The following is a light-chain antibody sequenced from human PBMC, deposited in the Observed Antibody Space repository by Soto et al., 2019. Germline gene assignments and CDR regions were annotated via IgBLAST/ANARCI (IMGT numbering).Light chain of an antibody. CDR1: QSVSSY. Sequence: EIVLTQSPATLSLSPGERATLSCRASQSVSSYLAWYQHKPGQAPRLLIYDASNRATGIPARFSGSGSGTDFTLTISSLEPEDFAVYYCEQRSNSPPGVLTFGGGTKMEIK. V-gene: IGKV3-11*01. CDR3: EQRSNSPPGVLT. J-gene: IGKJ4*01. CDR2: DAS.